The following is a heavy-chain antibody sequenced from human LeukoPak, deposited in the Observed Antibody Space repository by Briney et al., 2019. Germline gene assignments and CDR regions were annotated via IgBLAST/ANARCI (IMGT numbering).Heavy chain of an antibody. D-gene: IGHD1-26*01. CDR1: GGSISSSSYY. CDR3: ARGRIVGAAKFYFDY. CDR2: IYTSGST. Sequence: SETLSLTCTVSGGSISSSSYYWGWIRQPPGKGLEWIGRIYTSGSTNYNPSLKSRVTMSVDTSKNQFSPKLSSVTAADTAVYYCARGRIVGAAKFYFDYWGQGTLVTVSS. V-gene: IGHV4-61*05. J-gene: IGHJ4*02.